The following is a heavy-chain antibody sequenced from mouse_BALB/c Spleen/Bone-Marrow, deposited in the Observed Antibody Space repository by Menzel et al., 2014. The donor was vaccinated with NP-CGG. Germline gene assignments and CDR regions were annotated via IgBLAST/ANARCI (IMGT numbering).Heavy chain of an antibody. J-gene: IGHJ3*01. D-gene: IGHD1-2*01. CDR3: ARLHYYGHSAY. CDR2: MNPESSTI. V-gene: IGHV4-1*02. Sequence: EVKLVESGGDLVQPGGSLKLSCAASGFDFSRFWMSWVRQAPGKGLEWIGEMNPESSTINYTPSLKDKFIISRDNAKNTLYLQMSKVRSEDTALYYCARLHYYGHSAYWGQGTLVTVSA. CDR1: GFDFSRFW.